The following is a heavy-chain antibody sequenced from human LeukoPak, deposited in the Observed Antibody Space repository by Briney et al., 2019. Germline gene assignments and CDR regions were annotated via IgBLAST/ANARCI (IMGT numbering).Heavy chain of an antibody. CDR3: ARAAVDLPFDY. CDR1: GFTVSSNY. J-gene: IGHJ4*02. Sequence: GGSLRLSCAASGFTVSSNYMSWVRQAPGKGLEWVSSISSSSSYIYYADSVKGRFTISRDNAKNSLYLQMNSLRAEDTAVYYCARAAVDLPFDYWGQGTLVTVSS. CDR2: ISSSSSYI. V-gene: IGHV3-21*01. D-gene: IGHD3/OR15-3a*01.